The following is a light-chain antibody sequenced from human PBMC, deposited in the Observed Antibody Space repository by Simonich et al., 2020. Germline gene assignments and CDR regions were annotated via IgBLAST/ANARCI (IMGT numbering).Light chain of an antibody. CDR2: WAS. V-gene: IGKV4-1*01. CDR3: QQYYSTPYT. CDR1: QSVLYSSNNKNY. J-gene: IGKJ2*01. Sequence: DIVMTQSPDSLAVSLGERATLHGKSSQSVLYSSNNKNYLAWYQQNPGQPPKLLIYWASTRESGVPDRFSGSGSGTDFTLTISSLQAEDVAVYYCQQYYSTPYTFGQGTKLEIK.